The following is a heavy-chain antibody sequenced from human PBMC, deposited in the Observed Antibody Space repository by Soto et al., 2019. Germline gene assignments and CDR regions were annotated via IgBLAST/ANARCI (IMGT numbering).Heavy chain of an antibody. CDR3: ARVLGYYYDSRYPYYFDY. Sequence: TSETLSLTCTVSGGSISSGDYYWSWIRQPPGKGLEWIGYIYYSGSTYYNPSLKSRVTISVDTSKNQFSLKLSSVTAADTAVYYCARVLGYYYDSRYPYYFDYWGQGTLVTVSS. CDR1: GGSISSGDYY. CDR2: IYYSGST. D-gene: IGHD3-22*01. J-gene: IGHJ4*02. V-gene: IGHV4-30-4*01.